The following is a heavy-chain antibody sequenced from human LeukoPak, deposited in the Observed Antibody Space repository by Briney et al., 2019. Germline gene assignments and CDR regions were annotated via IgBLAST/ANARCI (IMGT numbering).Heavy chain of an antibody. CDR2: ISSSGRNI. CDR1: GFTFSNYD. Sequence: TGGSLTLSCAASGFTFSNYDFNWVRQAPAPGLERVSYISSSGRNIYYADSVKGRFTISRDNAKNSLYLQMNSLRAEDTAVYYCARDLVQLWSKDFWGQGTLVTVSS. D-gene: IGHD5-18*01. CDR3: ARDLVQLWSKDF. V-gene: IGHV3-48*03. J-gene: IGHJ4*02.